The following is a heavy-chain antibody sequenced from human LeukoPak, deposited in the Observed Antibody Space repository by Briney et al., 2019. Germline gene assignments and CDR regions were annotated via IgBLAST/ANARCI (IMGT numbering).Heavy chain of an antibody. V-gene: IGHV1-69*01. CDR3: ARGITYYYDSSGYYYFDY. J-gene: IGHJ4*02. D-gene: IGHD3-22*01. CDR2: IIPIFGTA. Sequence: SVKVSCTASGGTFSSYAISWVRQAPGQGLEWMGGIIPIFGTANYAQKFQGRVTITADESTSTAYMELSSLRSEDTAVYYCARGITYYYDSSGYYYFDYWGQGTLVTVSS. CDR1: GGTFSSYA.